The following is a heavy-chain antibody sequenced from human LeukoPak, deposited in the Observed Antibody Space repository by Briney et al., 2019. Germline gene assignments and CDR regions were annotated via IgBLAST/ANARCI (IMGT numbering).Heavy chain of an antibody. CDR3: ARDKGGNYWERFDY. CDR2: ISGSGGST. D-gene: IGHD1-26*01. V-gene: IGHV3-23*01. J-gene: IGHJ4*02. Sequence: GGSLRLSCVASGFTFSSYAMSWVRQAPGKGLEWVSGISGSGGSTYYADSVKGRFLISRDNSKNTLYLQMNSLRAEDTAVYYCARDKGGNYWERFDYWGQGTLVTVTS. CDR1: GFTFSSYA.